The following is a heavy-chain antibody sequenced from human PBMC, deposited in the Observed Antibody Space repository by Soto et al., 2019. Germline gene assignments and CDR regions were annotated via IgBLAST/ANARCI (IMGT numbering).Heavy chain of an antibody. V-gene: IGHV4-39*01. CDR3: ARHQWELQPQYNWFDP. D-gene: IGHD1-26*01. Sequence: KSSETLSLTCTVSGGSISSSSYYWGWIRQPPGKGLEWIGSIYYSGSTYYNPSLKSRVTISVDTSKNQFSLKLSSVTAADTAVYYCARHQWELQPQYNWFDPWGQGTLVTVSS. CDR1: GGSISSSSYY. J-gene: IGHJ5*02. CDR2: IYYSGST.